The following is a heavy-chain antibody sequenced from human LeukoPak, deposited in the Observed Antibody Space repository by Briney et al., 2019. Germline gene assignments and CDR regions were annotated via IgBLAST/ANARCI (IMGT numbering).Heavy chain of an antibody. Sequence: SETLSLTCTVSGGSISSYYWSWIRQPPGKGLEWIGYMYYSGSTNYNPSLKSRVTISVDMSKNQVSLKLSSVTAADTAVYYCARVPNYDILTGYHYYYYMDVWGKGTTVTVSS. D-gene: IGHD3-9*01. CDR3: ARVPNYDILTGYHYYYYMDV. CDR2: MYYSGST. J-gene: IGHJ6*03. CDR1: GGSISSYY. V-gene: IGHV4-59*01.